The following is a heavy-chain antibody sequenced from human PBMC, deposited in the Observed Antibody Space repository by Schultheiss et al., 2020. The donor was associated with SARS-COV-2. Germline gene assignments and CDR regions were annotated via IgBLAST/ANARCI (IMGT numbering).Heavy chain of an antibody. Sequence: GGSLRLSCAASGFTFSSYAMSWVRQAPGKGLEWVSSISSSSSYIYYADSVKGRFTISRDNSKNTLYLQMNSLRAEDTAVYYCARDPGYYYDSSGYSPAAFDIWGQGTMVTVSS. CDR1: GFTFSSYA. CDR3: ARDPGYYYDSSGYSPAAFDI. D-gene: IGHD3-22*01. J-gene: IGHJ3*02. CDR2: ISSSSSYI. V-gene: IGHV3-21*01.